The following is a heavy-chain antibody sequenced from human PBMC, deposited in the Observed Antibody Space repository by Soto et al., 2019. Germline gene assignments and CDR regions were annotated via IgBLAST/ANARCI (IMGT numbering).Heavy chain of an antibody. CDR1: GGSISSSSYY. CDR2: IYYSGST. D-gene: IGHD2-2*01. V-gene: IGHV4-39*01. CDR3: AIQEGCSSTSCYVYYYYYLDV. Sequence: KSSETLSLTCTVSGGSISSSSYYWGWIRQPPGKGLEWIGSIYYSGSTYYNPSLKSRVTISVDTSKNQFSLKLSSVTAADTAVYYCAIQEGCSSTSCYVYYYYYLDVWGKGTTVTVSS. J-gene: IGHJ6*03.